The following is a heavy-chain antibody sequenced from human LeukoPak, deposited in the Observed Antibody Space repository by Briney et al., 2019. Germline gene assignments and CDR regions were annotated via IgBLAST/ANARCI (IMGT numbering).Heavy chain of an antibody. V-gene: IGHV4-30-4*02. Sequence: PSETLSLTCTVSGGSISSGDYYWSWIRQPPGKGLEWIGYIYYSGSTYYNPSLKGRVTISVDTSKNQFSLKLSSVTAADTAVYFCARDHHPRGFDIWGQGTMVTVSS. CDR1: GGSISSGDYY. CDR2: IYYSGST. CDR3: ARDHHPRGFDI. J-gene: IGHJ3*02.